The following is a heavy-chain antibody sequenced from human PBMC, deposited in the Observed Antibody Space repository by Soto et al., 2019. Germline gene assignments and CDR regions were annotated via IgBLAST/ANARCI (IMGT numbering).Heavy chain of an antibody. D-gene: IGHD5-12*01. V-gene: IGHV1-69*02. J-gene: IGHJ3*02. CDR3: ASLHALDIVATDDAFDI. CDR1: GGTFSSYT. CDR2: IIPILGIA. Sequence: ASVKVSCKASGGTFSSYTISWVRQAPGQGLEWMGRIIPILGIANYAQKFQGRVTITADKSTSTAYMELSSLRSEDTAVYYCASLHALDIVATDDAFDIWGQGTMVTVSS.